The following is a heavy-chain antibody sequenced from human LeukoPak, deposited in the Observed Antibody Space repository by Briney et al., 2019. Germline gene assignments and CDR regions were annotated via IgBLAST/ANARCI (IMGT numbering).Heavy chain of an antibody. CDR2: ISSSSTYI. J-gene: IGHJ4*02. V-gene: IGHV3-21*01. CDR3: ARFITGPYYFDY. D-gene: IGHD3-22*01. Sequence: GGSLRLSCAASGFTFSSYKMKWVRQAPGKGLEWVSSISSSSTYIDYADSMKGRFTISRDNAKNSLYLQMNSLRAEDTAVYYCARFITGPYYFDYWGQGTLVTVSS. CDR1: GFTFSSYK.